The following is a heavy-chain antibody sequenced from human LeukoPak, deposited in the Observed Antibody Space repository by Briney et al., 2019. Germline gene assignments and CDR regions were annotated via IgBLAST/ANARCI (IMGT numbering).Heavy chain of an antibody. D-gene: IGHD3-22*01. Sequence: ASVKVSCKATGYNFTGYYMHSVGQARGQGLAWMGWIKPNSGGTNYAQKFQGRVTMTRDTSNSTAYRELSRLRSDDTAVYYCASVYYYDSSGFDYWGQGSLVSVCS. V-gene: IGHV1-2*02. CDR2: IKPNSGGT. CDR3: ASVYYYDSSGFDY. J-gene: IGHJ4*02. CDR1: GYNFTGYY.